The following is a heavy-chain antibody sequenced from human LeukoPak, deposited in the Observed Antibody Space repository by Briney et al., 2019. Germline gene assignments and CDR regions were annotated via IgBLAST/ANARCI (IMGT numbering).Heavy chain of an antibody. CDR1: GLTFSRYG. V-gene: IGHV3-30*02. CDR2: IRFHGSDK. D-gene: IGHD5-12*01. CDR3: AKEVGGYDRFDF. Sequence: GGSLRLSCAASGLTFSRYGMHWVRQATGRRLEGVAFIRFHGSDKYYVDSVKGRFTISRDNPKNTLYLQMNSLRTEDTAVYYCAKEVGGYDRFDFWGQGTLVTVSS. J-gene: IGHJ4*02.